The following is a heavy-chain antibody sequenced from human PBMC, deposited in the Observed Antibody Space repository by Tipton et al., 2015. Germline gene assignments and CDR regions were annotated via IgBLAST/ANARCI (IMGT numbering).Heavy chain of an antibody. V-gene: IGHV4-4*02. Sequence: TLSLTCAVSDASISSISWWTWVRQPPGKGLEWIAQIYHSGDANYNPSLTSRVSISVDKSNNQFSLKLSSITAADTAVYYCARRSLVGHKGLDSWGQGTLVTVSS. J-gene: IGHJ4*02. D-gene: IGHD1-26*01. CDR3: ARRSLVGHKGLDS. CDR2: IYHSGDA. CDR1: DASISSISW.